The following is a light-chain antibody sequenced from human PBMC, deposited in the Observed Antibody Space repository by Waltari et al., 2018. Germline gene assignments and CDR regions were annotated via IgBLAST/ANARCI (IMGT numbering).Light chain of an antibody. CDR3: ETGGHGTWV. J-gene: IGLJ3*02. V-gene: IGLV4-69*01. CDR2: VNSDGSH. CDR1: SGHSSNI. Sequence: QLVLTQSPSASASLGASVKLTCTLSSGHSSNIIAWLQQQPGKGPRYLMKVNSDGSHRKGDEIPDRFSGSSSGAERYLTISSLQSEDEAGDYCETGGHGTWVFGGGTKLTVL.